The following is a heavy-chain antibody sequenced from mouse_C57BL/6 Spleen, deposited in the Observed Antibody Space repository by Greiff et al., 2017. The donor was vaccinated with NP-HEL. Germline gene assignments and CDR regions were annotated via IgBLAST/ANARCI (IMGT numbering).Heavy chain of an antibody. CDR3: TREDGYDYDDYAMDY. Sequence: QVQLQQSGAELVRPGASVTLSCKASGYTFTDYEMHWVKQTPVHGLEWIGAIDPETGGTAYNQKFKGKAILTADKSSSTAYMELRSLTSEDSAVYYCTREDGYDYDDYAMDYWGQGTSVTVSS. CDR1: GYTFTDYE. D-gene: IGHD2-4*01. J-gene: IGHJ4*01. V-gene: IGHV1-15*01. CDR2: IDPETGGT.